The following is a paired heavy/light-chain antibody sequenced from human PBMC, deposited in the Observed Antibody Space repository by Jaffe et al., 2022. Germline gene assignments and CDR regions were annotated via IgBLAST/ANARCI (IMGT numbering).Heavy chain of an antibody. CDR3: AKTGLAIYTVTNPREYWYFDL. CDR1: GFTFSSYG. V-gene: IGHV3-30*02. CDR2: IRYDGSNK. J-gene: IGHJ2*01. Sequence: QVQLVESGGGVVQPGGSLRLSCAASGFTFSSYGMHWVRQAPGKGLEWVAFIRYDGSNKYYADSVKGRFTISRDNSKNTLYLQMNSLRAEDTAVYYCAKTGLAIYTVTNPREYWYFDLWGRGTLVTVSS. D-gene: IGHD4-17*01.
Light chain of an antibody. Sequence: AIRMTQSPSSLSASTGDRVTITCRASQGISSYLAWYQQKPGKAPKLLIYAASTLQSGVPSRFSGSGSGTDFTLTISCLQSEDFATYYCQQYYSYPVTFGQGTKVEIK. CDR2: AAS. CDR3: QQYYSYPVT. CDR1: QGISSY. V-gene: IGKV1-8*01. J-gene: IGKJ1*01.